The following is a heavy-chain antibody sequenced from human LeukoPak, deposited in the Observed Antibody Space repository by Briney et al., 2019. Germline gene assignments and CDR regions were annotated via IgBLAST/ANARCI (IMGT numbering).Heavy chain of an antibody. D-gene: IGHD3-10*01. CDR3: ARVATRFGIAAY. CDR1: GYTFRGYY. V-gene: IGHV1-2*02. CDR2: INPNSGGT. J-gene: IGHJ4*02. Sequence: ASVKVSCKASGYTFRGYYLHWVRQAPGQGLEWMGWINPNSGGTNYAQKFQGRVTMTRDTSISTAYMELSRLISDDTAVYYCARVATRFGIAAYWGQGTLVTVSS.